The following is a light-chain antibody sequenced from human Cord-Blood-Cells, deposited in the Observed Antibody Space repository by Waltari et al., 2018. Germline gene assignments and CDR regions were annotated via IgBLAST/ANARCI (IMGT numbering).Light chain of an antibody. CDR3: SSYTSSSTLV. V-gene: IGLV2-14*01. Sequence: QSALTQPASVSGSPGQSTTISCTGTSSAVGGYNYVSWYQQHRGKAPKLMIYGVSKRPSGVSNRFSGSESGNTASLTIPGLQAEDEADYYCSSYTSSSTLVFGGGTKLTVL. CDR2: GVS. CDR1: SSAVGGYNY. J-gene: IGLJ2*01.